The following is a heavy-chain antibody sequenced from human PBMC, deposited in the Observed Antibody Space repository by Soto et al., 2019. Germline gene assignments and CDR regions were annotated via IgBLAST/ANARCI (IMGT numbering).Heavy chain of an antibody. CDR3: ARVRGTKGSYYYYYYGMYV. D-gene: IGHD1-1*01. Sequence: ASVKVSCKASGYTFTRYYMHWVRQAPGQGLEWMGWINPHSGGTNYAQKFQGRGTMTRDTSISTAYMELSRLRSDDTAVYYCARVRGTKGSYYYYYYGMYVWGQGTTVTVS. CDR1: GYTFTRYY. CDR2: INPHSGGT. V-gene: IGHV1-2*02. J-gene: IGHJ6*02.